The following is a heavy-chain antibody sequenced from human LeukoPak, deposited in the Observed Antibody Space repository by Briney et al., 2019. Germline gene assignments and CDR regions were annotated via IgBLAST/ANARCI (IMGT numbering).Heavy chain of an antibody. J-gene: IGHJ4*02. D-gene: IGHD3-22*01. Sequence: SETLSLTCTVSGVSISNTLYYWGWIRQPPGKGLEWIGSIYYSGSTYYNPSLKSRVTISVDTSKNQFSLKLSSVTAADTAVYYCAREVTFYYDSSGYFDFWGQGTLVTVSS. CDR2: IYYSGST. V-gene: IGHV4-39*07. CDR1: GVSISNTLYY. CDR3: AREVTFYYDSSGYFDF.